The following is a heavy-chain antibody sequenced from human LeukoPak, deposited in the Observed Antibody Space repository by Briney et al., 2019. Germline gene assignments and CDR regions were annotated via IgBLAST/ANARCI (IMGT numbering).Heavy chain of an antibody. Sequence: GRSLRLSCAASGFTFSSYAMHWVRQAPGKGLEWVAVISYDGSNKYYADYVKGRFTISRDNSKNTLYLQMNSLRAEDTAVYYCARRRYSGSYPFQHWGQGTLVTVSS. D-gene: IGHD1-26*01. J-gene: IGHJ1*01. V-gene: IGHV3-30-3*01. CDR2: ISYDGSNK. CDR1: GFTFSSYA. CDR3: ARRRYSGSYPFQH.